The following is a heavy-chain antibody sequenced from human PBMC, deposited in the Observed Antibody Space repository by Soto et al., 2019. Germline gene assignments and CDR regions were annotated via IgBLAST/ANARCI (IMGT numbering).Heavy chain of an antibody. CDR3: AKSVAVAGNLAGGLYYFDY. D-gene: IGHD6-19*01. Sequence: QVQLVESGGGVVQPGRSLRLSCAASGFTFSSYGMHWVRQAPGKGLEWVAVISYDGSNKYYADSVKGRFTISRDNSKNTLYLQMNSLRAEDTAVYYCAKSVAVAGNLAGGLYYFDYWGQGTLVTVSS. V-gene: IGHV3-30*18. CDR2: ISYDGSNK. CDR1: GFTFSSYG. J-gene: IGHJ4*02.